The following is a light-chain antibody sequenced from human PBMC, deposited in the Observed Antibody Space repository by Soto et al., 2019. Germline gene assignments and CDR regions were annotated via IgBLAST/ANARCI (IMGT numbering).Light chain of an antibody. V-gene: IGLV4-69*01. CDR1: SGHRSYA. J-gene: IGLJ3*02. CDR3: QTWGTGSWV. Sequence: QLVLTQSPSASASLGASVRLTCTLNSGHRSYAIAWHQQQPEKGPRYLMKVNSDGSHSKGDGIPDRFSGSSSGTERYLTISSLQAEDEADYYCQTWGTGSWVFGGGTKLTV. CDR2: VNSDGSH.